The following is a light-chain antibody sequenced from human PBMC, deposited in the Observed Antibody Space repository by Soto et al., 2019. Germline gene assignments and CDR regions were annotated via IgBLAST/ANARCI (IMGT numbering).Light chain of an antibody. Sequence: DIQMTQSPSSLSASVGDRVTITCRASQSVSTYLDWYQQKPGKAPNPLIYTTSNLQPGVPSRFSGSGSGTDFTLAISSLQPEDFAPYYCQQSFASPRTFCQGSNV. CDR3: QQSFASPRT. CDR1: QSVSTY. CDR2: TTS. V-gene: IGKV1-39*01. J-gene: IGKJ1*01.